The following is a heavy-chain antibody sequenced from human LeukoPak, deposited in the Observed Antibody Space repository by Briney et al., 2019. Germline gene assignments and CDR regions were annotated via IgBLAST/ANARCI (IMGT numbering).Heavy chain of an antibody. J-gene: IGHJ4*02. CDR3: AKRQDYNNNYSVDFNY. CDR2: VIGTGATT. V-gene: IGHV3-23*01. CDR1: GFTFSTYA. D-gene: IGHD1-1*01. Sequence: GGSLRLSCAASGFTFSTYAMSWVRQAPGKGLEWVSTVIGTGATTYYADSVKGRFTVSRDNSRNTVYLQMTSLRADDTAVYYCAKRQDYNNNYSVDFNYWGQGTLVTVSS.